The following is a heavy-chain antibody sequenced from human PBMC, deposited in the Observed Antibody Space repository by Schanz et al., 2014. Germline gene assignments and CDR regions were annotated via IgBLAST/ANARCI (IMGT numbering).Heavy chain of an antibody. V-gene: IGHV3-48*04. CDR3: ATSYSSSSYFYVMDV. J-gene: IGHJ6*02. CDR1: GITFSSDT. D-gene: IGHD6-6*01. CDR2: ISSGSSTI. Sequence: VQLVESGGGLVEPGGSLRLSCAASGITFSSDTMSWVRQAPGKGLEWISYISSGSSTIHYADSVKGRFTISRDNAKNSLFLQMNSLRAEDTAIYYCATSYSSSSYFYVMDVWGQGTTVTVSS.